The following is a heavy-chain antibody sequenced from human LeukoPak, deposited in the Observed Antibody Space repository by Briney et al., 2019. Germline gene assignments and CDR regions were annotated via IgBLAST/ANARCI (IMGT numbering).Heavy chain of an antibody. CDR3: ARGSCSSSNRCLTDWFGP. J-gene: IGHJ5*02. CDR2: IYYSGST. D-gene: IGHD2-2*01. V-gene: IGHV4-59*01. Sequence: SETLSLTCTVSGGSMRIYFWSGIRQPPGKGREGIGYIYYSGSTNYNPPLKSRDTISVDMSKNEISPQLSFVPAAHTAVYYCARGSCSSSNRCLTDWFGPWGPGTMVTVSS. CDR1: GGSMRIYF.